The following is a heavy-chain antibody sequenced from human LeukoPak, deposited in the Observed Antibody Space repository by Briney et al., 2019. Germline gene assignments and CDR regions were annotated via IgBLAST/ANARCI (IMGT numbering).Heavy chain of an antibody. CDR1: GFTFNRFY. Sequence: GGSLRLSCSASGFTFNRFYLHWVRQAPGKGLEFVSHISSNGATTYYADSVKGRFTISRDNSKNTLYLQMSSLRAEDTAVYYCAPRPDVNIAVAGPFDYWGQGTLVAVSS. D-gene: IGHD6-19*01. CDR2: ISSNGATT. V-gene: IGHV3-64D*06. CDR3: APRPDVNIAVAGPFDY. J-gene: IGHJ4*02.